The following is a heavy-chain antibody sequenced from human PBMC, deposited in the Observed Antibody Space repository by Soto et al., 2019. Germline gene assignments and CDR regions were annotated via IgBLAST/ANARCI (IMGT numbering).Heavy chain of an antibody. CDR2: IVVGSGNT. CDR3: AADPYCGGDCYFDY. D-gene: IGHD2-21*02. Sequence: GASVKVSCKASGFTFFTSAVQGVRQARGQGLEWIGWIVVGSGNTNYAQKFQERVTITRDMSTNTAYMELTSLRSEDTAVYYCAADPYCGGDCYFDYWGQGIMVTVSS. V-gene: IGHV1-58*01. CDR1: GFTFFTSA. J-gene: IGHJ4*02.